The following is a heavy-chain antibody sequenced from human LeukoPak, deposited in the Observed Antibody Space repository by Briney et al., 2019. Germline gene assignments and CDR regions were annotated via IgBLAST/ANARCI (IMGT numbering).Heavy chain of an antibody. D-gene: IGHD4-17*01. CDR3: ARILTTVTTFYYGMDV. Sequence: GGPLRLSCAASGFTFSSYGMHWVRQAPGKGLEWVAVISYDGSNKYYADSVKGRFTISRDNSKNTLYLQMNSLRAEDTAVYYCARILTTVTTFYYGMDVWGQGTTVTVSS. CDR2: ISYDGSNK. J-gene: IGHJ6*02. V-gene: IGHV3-30*03. CDR1: GFTFSSYG.